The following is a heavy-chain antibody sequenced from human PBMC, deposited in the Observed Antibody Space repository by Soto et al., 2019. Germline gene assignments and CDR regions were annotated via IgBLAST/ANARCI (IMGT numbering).Heavy chain of an antibody. V-gene: IGHV3-23*01. J-gene: IGHJ4*02. Sequence: EVQLLESGGGLVQPGGSLRLSCAASGFTFSSCAMSWVRQAPGKGLEWVSAISGSGGSTYYADSVKGRFTISRDNSKNTLYLQMNSLRAEDTAVYYCAKGRIQLWSRGGYYFDYWGQGTLVTVSS. CDR3: AKGRIQLWSRGGYYFDY. D-gene: IGHD5-18*01. CDR2: ISGSGGST. CDR1: GFTFSSCA.